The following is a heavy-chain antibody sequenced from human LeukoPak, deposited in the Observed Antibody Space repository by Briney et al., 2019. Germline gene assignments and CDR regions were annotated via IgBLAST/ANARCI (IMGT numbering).Heavy chain of an antibody. V-gene: IGHV1-18*01. CDR1: GYTFTSYG. D-gene: IGHD3-10*02. Sequence: ASVKVSCKASGYTFTSYGISWVRQAPGQGLEWMGWISAYNGNTNYAQKLQGRVTMTTDTSTSTAYMELRSLRSDDTAVYYCVIPPSVRGTGYWGQGTLVTVSS. CDR2: ISAYNGNT. J-gene: IGHJ4*02. CDR3: VIPPSVRGTGY.